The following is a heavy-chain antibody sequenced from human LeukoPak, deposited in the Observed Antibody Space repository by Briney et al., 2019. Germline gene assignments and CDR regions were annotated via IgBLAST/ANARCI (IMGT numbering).Heavy chain of an antibody. CDR3: AREVRGWLQLPDNWFDP. CDR2: IYYSGST. J-gene: IGHJ5*02. Sequence: SETLSLTCTVSGGSISSGGYYWSWIRQHPGKGLEWIGYIYYSGSTNYNPSLKSRVTISVDTSKNQFSLKLSSVTAADTAVYYCAREVRGWLQLPDNWFDPWGQGTLVTVSS. D-gene: IGHD5-24*01. CDR1: GGSISSGGYY. V-gene: IGHV4-31*03.